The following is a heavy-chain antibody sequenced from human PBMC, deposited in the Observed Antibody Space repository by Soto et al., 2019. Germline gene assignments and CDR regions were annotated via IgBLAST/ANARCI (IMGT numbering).Heavy chain of an antibody. J-gene: IGHJ4*02. D-gene: IGHD1-1*01. CDR1: GVIFSYVW. V-gene: IGHV3-15*01. Sequence: PGGSLKLSCAASGVIFSYVWMTWVRQAPGKGLEWVGRIKTKPDDGTIDYAAPVRGRFTISRDDSKNTLYLQMTSLTPDDTGVYYCTTSNLGVDFWGPGTLVTVSS. CDR2: IKTKPDDGTI. CDR3: TTSNLGVDF.